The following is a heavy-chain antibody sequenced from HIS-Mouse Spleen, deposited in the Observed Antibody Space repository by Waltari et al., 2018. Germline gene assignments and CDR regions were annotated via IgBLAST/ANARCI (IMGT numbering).Heavy chain of an antibody. CDR2: IYYSGST. CDR3: ARLAAAGTY. CDR1: GCSISSSSYY. J-gene: IGHJ4*02. D-gene: IGHD6-13*01. V-gene: IGHV4-39*07. Sequence: QLQLQESGPGLVKPSETLSLTCTVSGCSISSSSYYWVWIRQPPGKGLEWIGSIYYSGSTYYNPSLKSRVTISVDTSKNQFSLKLSSVTAADTAVYYCARLAAAGTYWGQGTLVTVSS.